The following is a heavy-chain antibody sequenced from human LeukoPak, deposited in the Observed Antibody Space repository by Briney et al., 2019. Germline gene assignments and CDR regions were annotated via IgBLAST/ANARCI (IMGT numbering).Heavy chain of an antibody. CDR2: ISGSGGST. V-gene: IGHV3-23*01. J-gene: IGHJ4*02. D-gene: IGHD2-2*01. CDR1: GFTFSSYA. CDR3: AKGGRYCSSTSCLYYFDY. Sequence: PGGSLRLSCAASGFTFSSYAMSWVRQAPGKGLEWVSAISGSGGSTYYADSVKGRFTISRDNSKNTLYLQMNSLRAEDTAVYYCAKGGRYCSSTSCLYYFDYWGQGTLVTVSS.